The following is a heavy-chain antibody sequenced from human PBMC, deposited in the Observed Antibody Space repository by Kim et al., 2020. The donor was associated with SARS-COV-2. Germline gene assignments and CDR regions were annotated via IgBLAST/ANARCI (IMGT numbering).Heavy chain of an antibody. J-gene: IGHJ4*02. V-gene: IGHV3-7*01. CDR2: IKQDGSEK. Sequence: GGSLRLSCAASGFTFSSYWMSWVRQAPGKGLEWVANIKQDGSEKYYVDSVKGRFTISRDNAKNSLYLQMNSLRAEDTAVYYCARGVVGWWGELLYLGYWGQGTLVTVSS. CDR3: ARGVVGWWGELLYLGY. CDR1: GFTFSSYW. D-gene: IGHD3-10*01.